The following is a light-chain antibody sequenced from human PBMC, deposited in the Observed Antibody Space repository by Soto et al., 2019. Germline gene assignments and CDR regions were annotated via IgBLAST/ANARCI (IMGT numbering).Light chain of an antibody. CDR3: QQTNTFFPLT. Sequence: DIQMTQSPSSVSASVGDRVTITCRASQGISNWLAWYQQQPGRAPKLLIYGAYTLQTGVPSRFSGGGSGTHFTLIISSLKPEDFATYYCQQTNTFFPLTFGGGTRVEIK. J-gene: IGKJ4*01. V-gene: IGKV1-12*01. CDR2: GAY. CDR1: QGISNW.